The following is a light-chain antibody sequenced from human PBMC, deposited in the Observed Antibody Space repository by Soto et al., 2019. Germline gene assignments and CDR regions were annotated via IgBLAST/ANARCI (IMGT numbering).Light chain of an antibody. Sequence: DIQMTQSPPSLSVSVGDIVTIICRASQDISNYLHWFQQKPGKAPQLLIFDVSNLQTGVPSRFSGGGSGTDFALTISSLEPEDIATYYCQQYDSLPLTCGQGTRREIK. CDR3: QQYDSLPLT. J-gene: IGKJ5*01. CDR2: DVS. CDR1: QDISNY. V-gene: IGKV1-33*01.